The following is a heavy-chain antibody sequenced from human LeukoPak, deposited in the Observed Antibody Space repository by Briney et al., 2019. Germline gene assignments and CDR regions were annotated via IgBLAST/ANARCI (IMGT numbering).Heavy chain of an antibody. CDR1: GFTFSSYA. D-gene: IGHD6-13*01. V-gene: IGHV3-30*04. CDR2: ISYDGSNK. J-gene: IGHJ6*02. CDR3: ARAYSSSWYYYYGMDV. Sequence: GGSLGLSCAASGFTFSSYAMHWVRQAPGKGLEWVAVISYDGSNKYYADSVKGRFTISRDNSKNTLYLQMNSLRAEDTAVYYCARAYSSSWYYYYGMDVWGQGTTVTVSS.